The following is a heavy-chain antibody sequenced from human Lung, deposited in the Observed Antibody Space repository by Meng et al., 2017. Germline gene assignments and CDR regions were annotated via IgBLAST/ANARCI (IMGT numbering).Heavy chain of an antibody. J-gene: IGHJ5*02. CDR3: VRGGQDQAYYDFWSGPFDP. D-gene: IGHD3-3*01. CDR1: GGTTGRRTW. CDR2: IYHSGRT. V-gene: IGHV4-4*02. Sequence: PGPATLSGPPSPHCASFGGTTGRRTWWRWFRQAPGKGLEWRGEIYHSGRTNYNPSLESRVTISLDKSQNHFSLKVKSVTAADTAVYYCVRGGQDQAYYDFWSGPFDPWGQGTLVTVSS.